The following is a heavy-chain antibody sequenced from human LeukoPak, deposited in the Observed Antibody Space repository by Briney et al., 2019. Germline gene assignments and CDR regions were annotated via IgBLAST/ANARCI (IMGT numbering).Heavy chain of an antibody. D-gene: IGHD2-2*01. V-gene: IGHV3-23*01. CDR1: GFTFSSHA. Sequence: GGSLRLPCAASGFTFSSHAMNWVRQPPGKGLDWVSSIDKSGDGAFYADSVKGRFTISRDNSKNTLYLQMNSLRREDTAVYYCARRGGTSGWGAFDIWGQGTMVTVSS. CDR2: IDKSGDGA. CDR3: ARRGGTSGWGAFDI. J-gene: IGHJ3*02.